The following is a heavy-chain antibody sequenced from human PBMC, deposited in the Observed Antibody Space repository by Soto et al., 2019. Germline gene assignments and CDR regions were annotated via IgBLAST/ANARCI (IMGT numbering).Heavy chain of an antibody. CDR3: AGDVRSGSYRFDY. CDR2: IYDSGST. CDR1: DGSISSYY. J-gene: IGHJ4*02. D-gene: IGHD1-26*01. Sequence: PSETLSLTCTVSDGSISSYYWSWLRQPPGKGLEWIGYIYDSGSTLYNPSLKSRVTISVDRPNNQFSLKLRSVTAADTAIYYCAGDVRSGSYRFDYWGQGTLVTGSS. V-gene: IGHV4-59*08.